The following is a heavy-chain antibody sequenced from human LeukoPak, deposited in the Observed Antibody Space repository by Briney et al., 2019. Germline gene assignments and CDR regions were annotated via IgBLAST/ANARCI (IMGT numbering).Heavy chain of an antibody. J-gene: IGHJ3*02. Sequence: GGSLRLSCAASGFTVSSNYMSWVRQAPGKGLEWVSVIYSGGSTYYADSVKGRFTISRDNSKNTLYIQMNSLRAEDTAVYYCASADFWSGYYTQNPYAFDIWGQGTMVTVSS. V-gene: IGHV3-66*02. CDR1: GFTVSSNY. D-gene: IGHD3-3*01. CDR2: IYSGGST. CDR3: ASADFWSGYYTQNPYAFDI.